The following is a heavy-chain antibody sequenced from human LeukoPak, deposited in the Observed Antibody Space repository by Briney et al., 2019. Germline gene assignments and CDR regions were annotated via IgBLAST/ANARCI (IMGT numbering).Heavy chain of an antibody. CDR2: IYYSGST. V-gene: IGHV4-39*01. Sequence: PSETLSLTCTVSGGSISSSSYSWGWIRQPPGKGLEWIGSIYYSGSTYYNPSLKSRVTISVDTSKNQFSLKLSYVTAADTAVYYCARQGSGNYLSPVNYWGQGTLVTVSS. CDR3: ARQGSGNYLSPVNY. D-gene: IGHD1-26*01. CDR1: GGSISSSSYS. J-gene: IGHJ4*02.